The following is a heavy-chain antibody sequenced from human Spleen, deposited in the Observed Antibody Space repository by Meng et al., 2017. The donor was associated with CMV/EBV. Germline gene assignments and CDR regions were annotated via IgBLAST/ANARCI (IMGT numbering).Heavy chain of an antibody. CDR2: ISGSGVST. J-gene: IGHJ2*01. Sequence: SGFTFSSYAMSWVRQAPGKGLEWVSAISGSGVSTYYGDSVKGRFTISRDNSKNTLYLQMSSLRAEDTAVYYCAKTVTTREGTYWYFDLWGRGTLVTVSS. V-gene: IGHV3-23*01. CDR3: AKTVTTREGTYWYFDL. D-gene: IGHD4-11*01. CDR1: GFTFSSYA.